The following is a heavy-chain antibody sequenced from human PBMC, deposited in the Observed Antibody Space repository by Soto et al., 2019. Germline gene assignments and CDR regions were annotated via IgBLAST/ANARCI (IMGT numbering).Heavy chain of an antibody. V-gene: IGHV4-59*12. D-gene: IGHD2-2*01. CDR1: GGSISSYY. CDR2: IYYSGST. Sequence: PSETLSLTCTVSGGSISSYYWSWIRQPPGKGLEWIGYIYYSGSTNYNPSLKSRVTMSVDTSKNQFSLNLTSVTAADTAVYYCARVPSGQLPTYNWFDPWSQGTRVTVAS. J-gene: IGHJ5*02. CDR3: ARVPSGQLPTYNWFDP.